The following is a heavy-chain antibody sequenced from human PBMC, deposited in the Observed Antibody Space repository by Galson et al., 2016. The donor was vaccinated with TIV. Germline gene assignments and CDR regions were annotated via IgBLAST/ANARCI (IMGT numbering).Heavy chain of an antibody. D-gene: IGHD6-13*01. J-gene: IGHJ5*02. CDR1: GFSFSSYT. CDR2: ISSSNSYI. Sequence: CAASGFSFSSYTMNWVRQAPGKGLEWVSSISSSNSYISYADSVKGRFTISRDNAKNSLYLQMNSLRAADTAVYYCARAYETGYSSSWYRFDPWGQGTLVTVSS. V-gene: IGHV3-21*01. CDR3: ARAYETGYSSSWYRFDP.